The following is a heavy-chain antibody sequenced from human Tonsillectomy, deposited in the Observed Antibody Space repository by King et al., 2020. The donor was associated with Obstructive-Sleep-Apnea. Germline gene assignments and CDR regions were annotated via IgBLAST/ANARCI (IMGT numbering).Heavy chain of an antibody. J-gene: IGHJ3*02. CDR3: ARGPLWFGELDDAFDI. V-gene: IGHV3-7*04. Sequence: VQLVESGGGLVQPGGSLRLSCAASGFTFSSYWMSWVRQAPGKGLEWVANIKQDGSEKYYVDSVKGRFTISRDNAKNSLYLQMNSLRAEDTAVYYCARGPLWFGELDDAFDIWGQGTMVTVSS. CDR1: GFTFSSYW. D-gene: IGHD3-10*01. CDR2: IKQDGSEK.